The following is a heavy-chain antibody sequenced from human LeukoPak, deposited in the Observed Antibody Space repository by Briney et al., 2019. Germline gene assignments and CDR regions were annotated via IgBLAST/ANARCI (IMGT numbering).Heavy chain of an antibody. D-gene: IGHD6-19*01. Sequence: SETLSLTCTVSGVSMSIYYWSWIRHPPGKRLEWIAFIYYIGSSNYNPSLTSRATISVDSSKNQFSLKLSSVTAADTAVYYCVGWQVAGAFEIWGQGTRVTVSS. CDR2: IYYIGSS. CDR3: VGWQVAGAFEI. CDR1: GVSMSIYY. J-gene: IGHJ3*02. V-gene: IGHV4-59*01.